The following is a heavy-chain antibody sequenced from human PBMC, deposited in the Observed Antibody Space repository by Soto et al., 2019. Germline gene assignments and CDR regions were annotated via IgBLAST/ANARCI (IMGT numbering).Heavy chain of an antibody. CDR3: ARGSSTRPGATPFDV. V-gene: IGHV1-18*01. CDR1: GYTFTSYG. Sequence: QVRLVQSGAELKEPGASVKVSCKASGYTFTSYGVSWVRQAPGQGLEWMGWISAYNGNTFHAKKVQGRVTMSTDTSTTTAYMELRSLRSDDTAVYDCARGSSTRPGATPFDVWGQGTMVTVSS. CDR2: ISAYNGNT. J-gene: IGHJ3*01. D-gene: IGHD6-6*01.